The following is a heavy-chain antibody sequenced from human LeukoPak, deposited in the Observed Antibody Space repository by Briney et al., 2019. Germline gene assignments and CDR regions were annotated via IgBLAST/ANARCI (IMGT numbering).Heavy chain of an antibody. V-gene: IGHV3-73*01. J-gene: IGHJ6*03. CDR3: TTRGYSSSEYYYYYYMDV. CDR1: GLTFSGSA. CDR2: IRSKANSYAT. Sequence: PGGSLRLSCAASGLTFSGSAMHWVRQASGKGLEWVGRIRSKANSYATAYAASVKGRFTISRDDSKNTAYLQMNSLKTEDTAVYYCTTRGYSSSEYYYYYYMDVWGKGTMVTVSS. D-gene: IGHD6-6*01.